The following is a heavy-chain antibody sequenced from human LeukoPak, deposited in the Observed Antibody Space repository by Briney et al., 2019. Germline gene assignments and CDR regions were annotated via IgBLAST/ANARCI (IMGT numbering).Heavy chain of an antibody. D-gene: IGHD3-22*01. J-gene: IGHJ4*02. CDR3: ARRSDDYDSSAYYH. CDR2: VNPNSANT. V-gene: IGHV1-8*01. Sequence: ASVKVSCKPSGYTFTSYDLNWVRQAPGQGLEWMGWVNPNSANTGYAQKFQGRVTMTMDPSISTVYMELSSLRSEDTAVYYCARRSDDYDSSAYYHWGQGTLVTVSS. CDR1: GYTFTSYD.